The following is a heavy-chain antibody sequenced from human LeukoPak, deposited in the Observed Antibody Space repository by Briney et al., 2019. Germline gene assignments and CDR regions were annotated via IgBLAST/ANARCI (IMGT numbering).Heavy chain of an antibody. CDR1: GFTFSSYG. D-gene: IGHD3-22*01. CDR3: ARDSSGYYPEYFQH. CDR2: IRYDGSNK. J-gene: IGHJ1*01. V-gene: IGHV3-30*02. Sequence: GGSLRLSCAASGFTFSSYGMHWVRQAPGKGLEWVAFIRYDGSNKYYADSVKGRFTISRDNSKNTLYLQMNSLRAEDTAVYYCARDSSGYYPEYFQHWGQGTLVTVSS.